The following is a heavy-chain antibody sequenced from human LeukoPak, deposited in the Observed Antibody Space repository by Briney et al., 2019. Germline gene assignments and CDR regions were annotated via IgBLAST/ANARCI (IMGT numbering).Heavy chain of an antibody. V-gene: IGHV3-23*01. CDR2: ISGSGGST. Sequence: PGGSLRLSCAASGFSFSSCAMSWVRQAPGKGLEWVSAISGSGGSTYYADSVKGRFTISRDNSKNTLYLQMNSLRAEDTAVYYCAKDYYDSSGYYPRLDYWGQGTLVTVSS. J-gene: IGHJ4*02. D-gene: IGHD3-22*01. CDR1: GFSFSSCA. CDR3: AKDYYDSSGYYPRLDY.